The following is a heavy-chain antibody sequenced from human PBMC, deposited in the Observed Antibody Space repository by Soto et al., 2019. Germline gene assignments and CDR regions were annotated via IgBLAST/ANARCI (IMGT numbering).Heavy chain of an antibody. CDR2: IIPIFGST. CDR3: ARAGLPSTLQITWFDP. Sequence: SVKVSCKASGGTLSTYAIGWVRQAPGQGLEWMGGIIPIFGSTKYAQRFQGRVTITADKSTSTAYMELSSLRSEDTAVYYCARAGLPSTLQITWFDPWGLGTLVTVSS. D-gene: IGHD2-2*02. CDR1: GGTLSTYA. V-gene: IGHV1-69*06. J-gene: IGHJ5*02.